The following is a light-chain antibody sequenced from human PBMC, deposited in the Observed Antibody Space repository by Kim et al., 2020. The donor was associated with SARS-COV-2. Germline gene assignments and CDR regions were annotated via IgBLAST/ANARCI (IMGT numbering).Light chain of an antibody. CDR3: HQYYSLPLT. CDR2: WTS. Sequence: ATINCESRQSVLYSDINTNYLAWYQQTPGQPPQLLIYWTSTRESGVPDRFSGSGSGTDFTLTISSLQAEDVAVYYCHQYYSLPLTFGPGTKVDIK. J-gene: IGKJ3*01. V-gene: IGKV4-1*01. CDR1: QSVLYSDINTNY.